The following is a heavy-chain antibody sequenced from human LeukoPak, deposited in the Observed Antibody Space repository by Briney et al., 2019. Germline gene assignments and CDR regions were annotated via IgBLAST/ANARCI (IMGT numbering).Heavy chain of an antibody. Sequence: PGGSLRLSCAASGFTFSSYAMSWVRQAPGKGLEWVSAISGSGGSTYYADSVKGRFTISRDNAKDSLYLQMNSLRAEDTAVYYCARDRETYSGSYYAWFDPWGQGTLVTVSS. J-gene: IGHJ5*02. D-gene: IGHD1-26*01. CDR1: GFTFSSYA. CDR3: ARDRETYSGSYYAWFDP. V-gene: IGHV3-23*01. CDR2: ISGSGGST.